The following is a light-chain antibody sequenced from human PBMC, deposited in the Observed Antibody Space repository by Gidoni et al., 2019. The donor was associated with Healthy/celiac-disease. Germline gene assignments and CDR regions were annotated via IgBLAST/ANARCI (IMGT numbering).Light chain of an antibody. CDR2: WAS. Sequence: DIVITQSPDSLALSLGERATINCKSSRSVLYSSNNKNYLAWYQQKPGQPPKLLIYWASTRESGVPDRFSGSGSGTDFTLTISSLQAEDVAVYYCQQYYSTLTWTFGQGTKVEIK. CDR1: RSVLYSSNNKNY. V-gene: IGKV4-1*01. J-gene: IGKJ1*01. CDR3: QQYYSTLTWT.